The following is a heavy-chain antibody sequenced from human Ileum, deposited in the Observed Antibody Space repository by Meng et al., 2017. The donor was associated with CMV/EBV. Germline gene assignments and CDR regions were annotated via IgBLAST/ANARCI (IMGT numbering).Heavy chain of an antibody. CDR1: GFTFNTYG. D-gene: IGHD6-19*01. CDR2: IRYDGITK. J-gene: IGHJ4*02. Sequence: GGSLRLSCAASGFTFNTYGVHWVRQAPGKGLEWIAYIRYDGITKYYADSVKGRFTISNDNSKIDLQISSLSAEDTALYYCAKDRGIAEAGTRRYYFDYWGQGTLVTVSS. V-gene: IGHV3-30*02. CDR3: AKDRGIAEAGTRRYYFDY.